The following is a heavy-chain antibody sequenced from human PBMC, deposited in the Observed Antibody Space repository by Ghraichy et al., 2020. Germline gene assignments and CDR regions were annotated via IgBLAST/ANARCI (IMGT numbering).Heavy chain of an antibody. CDR1: GGSISSYY. V-gene: IGHV4-59*01. Sequence: SQTLSLTCTVSGGSISSYYWSWIRQPPGKGLEWIGYIYYSGSTNYNPSLKSRVTISVDTSKNQFSLKLSSVTAADTAVYYCASSIAVAFDYWGQGTLVTVSS. CDR3: ASSIAVAFDY. CDR2: IYYSGST. D-gene: IGHD6-19*01. J-gene: IGHJ4*02.